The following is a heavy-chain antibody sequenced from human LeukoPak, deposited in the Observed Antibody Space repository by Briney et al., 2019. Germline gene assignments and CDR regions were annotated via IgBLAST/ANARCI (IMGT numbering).Heavy chain of an antibody. CDR1: GGTFSSYA. CDR2: IIPIFGTA. D-gene: IGHD2-2*02. V-gene: IGHV1-69*13. CDR3: ASRCGSTSCYTGFQH. Sequence: ASVKVSCKASGGTFSSYAISWVRQAPGQGLEWTGGIIPIFGTANYAQKFQGRVTITADESTSTAYMELSSLRSEDTAVYYCASRCGSTSCYTGFQHWGQGTLVTVSS. J-gene: IGHJ1*01.